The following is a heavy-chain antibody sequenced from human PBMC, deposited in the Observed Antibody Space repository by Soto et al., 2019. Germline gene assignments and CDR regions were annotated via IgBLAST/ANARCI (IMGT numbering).Heavy chain of an antibody. Sequence: QITLNESGPTLVKPTQTLTLTCTFSGFSFSTSQVGVGWIRQPPGKAQEWLALIYRDDDKRYSPSLRSRLTITKDTSKNQVVLTMTNMDPVDTATYYCAHRPGGYISGWDNGYFDYWGRGALVTVSS. CDR3: AHRPGGYISGWDNGYFDY. CDR1: GFSFSTSQVG. J-gene: IGHJ4*02. D-gene: IGHD6-19*01. V-gene: IGHV2-5*02. CDR2: IYRDDDK.